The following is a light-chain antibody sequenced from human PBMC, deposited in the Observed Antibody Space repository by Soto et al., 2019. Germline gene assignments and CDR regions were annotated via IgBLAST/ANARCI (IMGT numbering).Light chain of an antibody. CDR2: GAS. CDR1: QSVTSSY. J-gene: IGKJ3*01. V-gene: IGKV3-20*01. Sequence: EIVLTQSPGTLSLSPGERATLSCRASQSVTSSYLAWYQQRPGQAPRLLIHGASSRATGIPDRFSGSGSGTDFTLTISGLEPEDFAVYYCQQYGSSPRTFGPGTKVDVK. CDR3: QQYGSSPRT.